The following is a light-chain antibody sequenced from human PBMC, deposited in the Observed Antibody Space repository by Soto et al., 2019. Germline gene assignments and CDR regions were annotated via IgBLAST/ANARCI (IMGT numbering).Light chain of an antibody. Sequence: QSALTQPPSASGSPGQSVTISCTGTSTDVGTYNYVSWYQHHPGKAPKLVIYEVNKRPSGVPDRFSGSKSGNTASLTVSGLQLEDEADYYCISYAGSLNLVFGGGTKLTVL. CDR3: ISYAGSLNLV. CDR2: EVN. V-gene: IGLV2-8*01. J-gene: IGLJ2*01. CDR1: STDVGTYNY.